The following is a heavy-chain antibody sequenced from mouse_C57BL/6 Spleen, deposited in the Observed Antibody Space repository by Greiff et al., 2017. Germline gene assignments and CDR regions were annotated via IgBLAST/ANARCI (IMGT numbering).Heavy chain of an antibody. Sequence: QVQLQQSGPELVKPGASVKISCKASGYAFSSSWMNWVKQRPGKGLEWFGRIYPGGGDTNYNGKFKGKATLTADKSSSTAYMQLSSLTSEDSAVYFCARSVNCWGQGTTLTVSS. CDR2: IYPGGGDT. CDR1: GYAFSSSW. V-gene: IGHV1-82*01. D-gene: IGHD4-1*01. CDR3: ARSVNC. J-gene: IGHJ2*01.